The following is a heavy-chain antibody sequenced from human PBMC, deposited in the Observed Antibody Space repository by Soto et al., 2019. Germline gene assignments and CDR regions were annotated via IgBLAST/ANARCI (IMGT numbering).Heavy chain of an antibody. Sequence: ASVKVSCKASGYTFTSYGISWVRQAPGQGLEWMGWISAYNGNTNYAQKLQGRVTMTTDTSTSTAYMELRSLRSDDTAVYYCASDIIEPVAGLDSFETWGQGALVTVS. D-gene: IGHD6-19*01. CDR3: ASDIIEPVAGLDSFET. J-gene: IGHJ5*02. V-gene: IGHV1-18*04. CDR1: GYTFTSYG. CDR2: ISAYNGNT.